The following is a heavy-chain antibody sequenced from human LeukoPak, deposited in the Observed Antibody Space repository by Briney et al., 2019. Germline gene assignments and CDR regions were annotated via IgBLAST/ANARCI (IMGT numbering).Heavy chain of an antibody. Sequence: GGSLRLSCVASGFTVSSNYMSWVRQAPGKGLEWVSVIYSGGSTYYADSVKGRFTISRDNSKNTLYLQMNSLRAEDTAVYYCARDRGAVAPNYYYGMDVWGQGTTVTVSS. V-gene: IGHV3-66*01. CDR3: ARDRGAVAPNYYYGMDV. CDR1: GFTVSSNY. D-gene: IGHD6-19*01. J-gene: IGHJ6*02. CDR2: IYSGGST.